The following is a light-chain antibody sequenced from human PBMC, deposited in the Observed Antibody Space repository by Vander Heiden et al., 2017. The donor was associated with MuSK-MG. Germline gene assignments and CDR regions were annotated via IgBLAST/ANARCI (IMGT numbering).Light chain of an antibody. J-gene: IGKJ4*01. CDR3: QQLNSYPHT. Sequence: DIQLTQSPSFLSASVGDRVTITCRASQGIHIYLAWYQQSPGIAPKLLIYAASTLQSGVPSRFSGSGSGTEFTLTISSLQPEDFATYYCQQLNSYPHTFGGGTKVEIK. CDR2: AAS. CDR1: QGIHIY. V-gene: IGKV1-9*01.